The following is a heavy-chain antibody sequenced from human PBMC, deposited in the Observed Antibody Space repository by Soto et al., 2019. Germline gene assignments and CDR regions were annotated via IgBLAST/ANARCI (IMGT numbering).Heavy chain of an antibody. CDR3: ARRRCTTTTGFDP. D-gene: IGHD2-2*01. V-gene: IGHV4-31*03. CDR2: ISYSGRP. Sequence: QVQLQASGPELVKPSQTMSPPCSVTGGSINSGNYYWSWIRQHPGKVLEWIGYISYSGRPNYNPPLRSRVFISVDTSRNQISLQLSSVTAAHTAAYYCARRRCTTTTGFDPWGQGTLVTVSS. J-gene: IGHJ5*02. CDR1: GGSINSGNYY.